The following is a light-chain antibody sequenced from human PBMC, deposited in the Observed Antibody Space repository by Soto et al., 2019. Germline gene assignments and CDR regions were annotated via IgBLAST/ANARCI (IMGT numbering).Light chain of an antibody. J-gene: IGLJ1*01. CDR2: EVS. CDR3: SSYAGNNAYV. CDR1: SSDVGGHNY. Sequence: QFALTQPPSASGSPGQSVTISCTGTSSDVGGHNYVSWYQQHPGKAPKLMIYEVSKRPSGVPDRFSGSKSDNTASLTVSGLQAEDEADYHCSSYAGNNAYVFGTGTKLTVL. V-gene: IGLV2-8*01.